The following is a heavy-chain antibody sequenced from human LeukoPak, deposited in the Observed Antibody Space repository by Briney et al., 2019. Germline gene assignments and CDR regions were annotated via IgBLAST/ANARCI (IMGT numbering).Heavy chain of an antibody. D-gene: IGHD5-24*01. J-gene: IGHJ4*02. CDR1: GGSISSGSYY. CDR3: ASGYGSKDY. V-gene: IGHV4-61*02. CDR2: IYTSGST. Sequence: SQTLSFTCTVSGGSISSGSYYWSWIRQPAGKGLEWIGRIYTSGSTNYNPSLKSRVTISVDTSKNQFSLKLSSVTAADTAVYYCASGYGSKDYWGQGTLVAVSS.